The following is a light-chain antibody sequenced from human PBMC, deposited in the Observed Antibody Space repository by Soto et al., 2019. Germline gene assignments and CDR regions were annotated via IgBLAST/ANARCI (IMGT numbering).Light chain of an antibody. V-gene: IGLV2-11*01. CDR2: DVS. CDR1: SNDVGGYNF. J-gene: IGLJ2*01. Sequence: QSALTQPRSVSGSPGQSVTISCTGTSNDVGGYNFVSWYQQHPGKVPKLFIYDVSRRPSGVPDRFSGSKSGNTASLTISGLRAEGEADYYCSSYAGSYTLVFGGGTKLTVL. CDR3: SSYAGSYTLV.